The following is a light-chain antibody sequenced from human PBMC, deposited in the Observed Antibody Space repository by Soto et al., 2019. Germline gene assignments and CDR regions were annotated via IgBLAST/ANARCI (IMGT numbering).Light chain of an antibody. J-gene: IGKJ1*01. CDR2: KMS. Sequence: VIWMTQSPSLLSASTGDRVTISCRMSQGISSYLAWYQQKPGKAPKLLIYKMSASERGVPSRFSGSGSGTEFTLTISSLQPEDFATYYCQQYNSSPWTFGQGTKVDIK. V-gene: IGKV1D-8*03. CDR3: QQYNSSPWT. CDR1: QGISSY.